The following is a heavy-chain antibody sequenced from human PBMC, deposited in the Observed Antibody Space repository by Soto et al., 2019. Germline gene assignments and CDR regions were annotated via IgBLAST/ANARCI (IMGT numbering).Heavy chain of an antibody. D-gene: IGHD6-13*01. J-gene: IGHJ5*02. CDR1: GGSVSNYY. CDR3: ARAALAVAAGTVWFDP. Sequence: QVHLQESGPGLVKPSETLSLTCTVSGGSVSNYYWSWIRQPPGKGLEWIGYVSYSGSTNYNPSLKSRVTISVDTSKNQFSLKLSSVTAADTAVYYCARAALAVAAGTVWFDPWGQGTLVTVSS. V-gene: IGHV4-59*02. CDR2: VSYSGST.